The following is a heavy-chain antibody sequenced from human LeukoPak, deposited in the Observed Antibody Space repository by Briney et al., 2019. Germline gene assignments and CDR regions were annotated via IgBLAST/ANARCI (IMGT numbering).Heavy chain of an antibody. Sequence: SETLSLTCTVSGGSISSYYWSWIRQPAGKGLEWIGRIYTSGSTNYNPSLKSRVTISVDTSKNQFSLKLSSVTAADTAVYYCARVPYYYDSSGYSFDYWGQGTLVTVSS. D-gene: IGHD3-22*01. CDR3: ARVPYYYDSSGYSFDY. CDR1: GGSISSYY. CDR2: IYTSGST. V-gene: IGHV4-4*07. J-gene: IGHJ4*02.